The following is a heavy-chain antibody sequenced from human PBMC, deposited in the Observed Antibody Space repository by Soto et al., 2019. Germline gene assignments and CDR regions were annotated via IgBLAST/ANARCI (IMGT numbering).Heavy chain of an antibody. CDR3: AKGFWAVAGTRYFDY. CDR2: ISGSGDST. J-gene: IGHJ4*02. V-gene: IGHV3-23*01. D-gene: IGHD6-19*01. CDR1: GFTFSSYA. Sequence: GGSLRLSCAASGFTFSSYAMNWVRQAPGKGLEWVSVISGSGDSTYYADSVKGRFTISRDKSKNTLYLQMNSLRAEDTAVYYCAKGFWAVAGTRYFDYWGQGTLVTVSS.